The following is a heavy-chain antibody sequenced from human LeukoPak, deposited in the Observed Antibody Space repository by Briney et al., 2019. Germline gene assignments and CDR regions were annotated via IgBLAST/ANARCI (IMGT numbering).Heavy chain of an antibody. Sequence: GALRLSCAASGFTFSSYGMSWVRQAPGKGLEYVSAISSNGGSTYYANSVKGRFTISRDNSKNTLYLQMGSLRAEDMAVYYCARPAEVGATYYFDYWGQGTLVTVSS. CDR1: GFTFSSYG. CDR3: ARPAEVGATYYFDY. J-gene: IGHJ4*02. D-gene: IGHD1-26*01. CDR2: ISSNGGST. V-gene: IGHV3-64*01.